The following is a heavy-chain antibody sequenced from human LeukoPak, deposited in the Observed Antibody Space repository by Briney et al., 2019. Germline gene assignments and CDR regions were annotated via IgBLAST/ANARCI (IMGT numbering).Heavy chain of an antibody. Sequence: PGGSLRLSCEASGFTFTTYSMTWVRQTPGKGLEWVSIISSGSSAIFSADALKGRFTISRDDAKNLLYLDMNSLRAEDTAVYYCARGHTAVTRHFDFWGQGTLVTVSS. CDR2: ISSGSSAI. CDR1: GFTFTTYS. V-gene: IGHV3-21*01. D-gene: IGHD4-17*01. J-gene: IGHJ4*02. CDR3: ARGHTAVTRHFDF.